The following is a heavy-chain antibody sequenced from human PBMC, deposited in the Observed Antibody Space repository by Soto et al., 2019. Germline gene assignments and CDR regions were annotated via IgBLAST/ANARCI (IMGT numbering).Heavy chain of an antibody. CDR3: AKDGGSGYDPGWFDP. Sequence: QVQLVESGGGVVQPGRSLRLSCAASGFTFSSYGMHWVRQAPGKGLEWVAVISYDGSNKYYADSVKGRFTISRDNSKNTLYLQMNSLRAEDTTVYYCAKDGGSGYDPGWFDPWGQGTLVTVSS. J-gene: IGHJ5*02. CDR1: GFTFSSYG. CDR2: ISYDGSNK. D-gene: IGHD5-12*01. V-gene: IGHV3-30*18.